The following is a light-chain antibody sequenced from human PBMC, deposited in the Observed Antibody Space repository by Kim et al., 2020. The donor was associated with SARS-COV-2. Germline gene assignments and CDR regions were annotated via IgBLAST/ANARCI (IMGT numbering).Light chain of an antibody. CDR3: QQYYSTLT. Sequence: RATINCKSSQSVLYSSNNKNYLAWYQQKPGQPPKLLIYWASTRESGVPDRFSGSGSGTDFTLTISSLQAEDVAVYYCQQYYSTLTFGPGTKVDIK. J-gene: IGKJ3*01. V-gene: IGKV4-1*01. CDR2: WAS. CDR1: QSVLYSSNNKNY.